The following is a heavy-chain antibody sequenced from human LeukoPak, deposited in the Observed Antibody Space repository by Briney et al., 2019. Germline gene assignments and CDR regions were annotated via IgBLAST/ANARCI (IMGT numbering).Heavy chain of an antibody. D-gene: IGHD2-21*02. CDR1: GYTFNNYY. CDR2: INLSGGST. V-gene: IGHV1-46*02. Sequence: ASVKVSCKASGYTFNNYYIHWVRQAPGQGLEWMGIINLSGGSTSYAQKFQGRVTMTSDTSTSTVYMELSRLRSEDTAMYYCARAPSGGGHIVVVTAIDNWGQGTLVTVSS. CDR3: ARAPSGGGHIVVVTAIDN. J-gene: IGHJ4*02.